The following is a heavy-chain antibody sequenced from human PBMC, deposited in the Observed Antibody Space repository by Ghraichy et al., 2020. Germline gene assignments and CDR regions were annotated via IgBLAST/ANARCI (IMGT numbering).Heavy chain of an antibody. CDR3: ARARLTIRFGMDV. D-gene: IGHD2-2*02. CDR1: GGSISSGSYY. CDR2: IYTSGST. V-gene: IGHV4-61*02. J-gene: IGHJ6*02. Sequence: SETLSLTCTVSGGSISSGSYYWSWIRQPAGKGLEWIGRIYTSGSTNYNPSLKSRVTISVDTSKNQFSLKLSSVTAADTAVYYCARARLTIRFGMDVWGQGTTVTVSS.